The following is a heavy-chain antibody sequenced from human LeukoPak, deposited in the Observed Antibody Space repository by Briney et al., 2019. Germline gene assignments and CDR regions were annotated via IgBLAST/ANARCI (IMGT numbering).Heavy chain of an antibody. Sequence: PSETLSLTCTVSGGSISSGSYYWSWIRQPAGKGPEWIGRIYTSGSTNYNPSLKSRVTISVDTSKNQFSLKLSSVTAADTAVYYCARDLKYDFWSDPPYYYMDVWGKGTTVTVSS. V-gene: IGHV4-61*02. CDR3: ARDLKYDFWSDPPYYYMDV. D-gene: IGHD3-3*01. J-gene: IGHJ6*03. CDR1: GGSISSGSYY. CDR2: IYTSGST.